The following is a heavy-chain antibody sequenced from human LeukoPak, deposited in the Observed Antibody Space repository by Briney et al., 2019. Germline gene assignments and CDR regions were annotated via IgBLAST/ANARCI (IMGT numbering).Heavy chain of an antibody. CDR1: GFTFSSYW. CDR3: ARTGVPYAMDV. CDR2: IYSDGSIT. V-gene: IGHV3-74*01. J-gene: IGHJ6*02. Sequence: GGSLRRSCAASGFTFSSYWMHWVRQAPGKGLVWVSRIYSDGSITIYADSVKGRFTISRDNAKNTLYLQMNSLRADDTAMYYCARTGVPYAMDVWGQGTTVTVS. D-gene: IGHD1-1*01.